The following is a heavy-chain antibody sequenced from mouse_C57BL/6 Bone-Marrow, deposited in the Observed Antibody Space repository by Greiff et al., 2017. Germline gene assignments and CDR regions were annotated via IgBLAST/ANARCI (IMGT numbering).Heavy chain of an antibody. D-gene: IGHD1-1*01. J-gene: IGHJ2*01. CDR3: ARGSYYGS. CDR2: ISDGGSYT. CDR1: GFTFSSYA. Sequence: EVQLVESGGGLVKPGGSLKLSCAASGFTFSSYAMSWVRQTPEQGLEWVATISDGGSYTYYPDNVKGRFTISRDNAKNNLYLQMSHLKSEDTARYYCARGSYYGSWGQGTTLTVSS. V-gene: IGHV5-4*01.